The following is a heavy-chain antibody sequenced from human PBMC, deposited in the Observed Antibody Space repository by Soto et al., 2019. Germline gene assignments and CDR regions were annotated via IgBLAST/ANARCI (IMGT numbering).Heavy chain of an antibody. CDR2: ISYDGSNK. CDR1: GFTFSSYG. J-gene: IGHJ6*02. V-gene: IGHV3-30*18. D-gene: IGHD5-12*01. CDR3: AKDQGGWLRFYYYGMDV. Sequence: QVQLVESGGGVVQPGRSLRLSCAASGFTFSSYGMHWVRQAPGKGLEWVAVISYDGSNKYYADSVKGRFTISGDNSKNTLYLQMNSLRAEDTAVYYCAKDQGGWLRFYYYGMDVWGQGTTVTVSS.